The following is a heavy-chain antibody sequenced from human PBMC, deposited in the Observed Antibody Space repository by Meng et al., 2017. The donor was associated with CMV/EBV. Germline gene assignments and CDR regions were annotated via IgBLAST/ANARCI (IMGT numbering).Heavy chain of an antibody. CDR1: GYTFTGYY. Sequence: ASVKVSCKASGYTFTGYYMHWVRQAPGQGLEWMGWINPNSGGTNYAQKFQGRVTMTRDTSISTAYMELSRLRSDDTAVYYCARDQPGDGYNEGAFDIWGQGTMVTVSS. V-gene: IGHV1-2*02. CDR3: ARDQPGDGYNEGAFDI. J-gene: IGHJ3*02. CDR2: INPNSGGT. D-gene: IGHD5-24*01.